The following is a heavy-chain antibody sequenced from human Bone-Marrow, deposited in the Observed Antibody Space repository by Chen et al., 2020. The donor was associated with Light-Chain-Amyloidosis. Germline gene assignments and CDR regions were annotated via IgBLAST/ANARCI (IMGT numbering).Heavy chain of an antibody. D-gene: IGHD3-3*01. V-gene: IGHV3-53*02. CDR3: ARDEGMYTSGYYGLGMDV. J-gene: IGHJ6*02. CDR1: GFTVGTNY. Sequence: QVVETGGGLIQSGRSLRRSCAASGFTVGTNYMNWVRQAPGKGLEWVSVIYFGGKTFYADSVKGRFTISRDSVKNTIYLQMDSLRVEDTGVYYCARDEGMYTSGYYGLGMDVWGPGTTVVVSS. CDR2: IYFGGKT.